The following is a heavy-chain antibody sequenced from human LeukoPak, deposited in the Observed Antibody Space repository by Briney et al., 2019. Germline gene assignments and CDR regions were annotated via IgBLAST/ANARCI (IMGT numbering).Heavy chain of an antibody. CDR3: ARHQRRQLWLDY. V-gene: IGHV4-59*08. J-gene: IGHJ4*02. CDR2: IYYSGST. Sequence: SDTLSLTCTVSGGSISSYYWSWIRQPPGKGLEWIGYIYYSGSTNYNPSLKSRVTISVDTSKNQFSLKLSSVTAAVTAVYYCARHQRRQLWLDYWGQGTLVTVSS. D-gene: IGHD5-18*01. CDR1: GGSISSYY.